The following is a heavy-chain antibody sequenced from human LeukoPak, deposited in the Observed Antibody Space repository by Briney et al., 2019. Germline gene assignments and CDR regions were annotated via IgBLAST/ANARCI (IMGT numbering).Heavy chain of an antibody. CDR2: IYTSGST. V-gene: IGHV4-61*02. D-gene: IGHD5-12*01. CDR1: GGSISSGSYY. Sequence: SETLSLTCTVSGGSISSGSYYWSCMRQPAGKGLECIGRIYTSGSTNFNPSLKSRVTISVDTAKNQSSLKLTSVTAADTAIYYCGRDGRRGYEDLWGPGTLVTVSS. CDR3: GRDGRRGYEDL. J-gene: IGHJ5*02.